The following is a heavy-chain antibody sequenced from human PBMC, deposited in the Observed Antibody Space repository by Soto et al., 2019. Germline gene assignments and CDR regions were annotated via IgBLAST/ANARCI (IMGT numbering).Heavy chain of an antibody. D-gene: IGHD6-19*01. Sequence: GGSLRLSCAVSGFTFSSYAVSWVRQAPGKGLEWVSGISGSGGSTYSADSVKGRFTISRDNSKNTLYLQMNSLRVEDTAVYYCAKDRKSGSGWYWDYWGQGTLVTVSS. CDR2: ISGSGGST. J-gene: IGHJ4*02. V-gene: IGHV3-23*01. CDR3: AKDRKSGSGWYWDY. CDR1: GFTFSSYA.